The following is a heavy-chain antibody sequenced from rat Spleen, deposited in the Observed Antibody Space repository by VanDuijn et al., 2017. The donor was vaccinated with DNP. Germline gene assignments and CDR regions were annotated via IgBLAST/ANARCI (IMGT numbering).Heavy chain of an antibody. CDR1: GYSITSGYG. Sequence: EVQLQESGPGLVRPSQSLSLTCSVTGYSITSGYGWNWIRKFPENEVEWMGHIDSAGSTKYNPRLESQISIARDTSKNQFFLQLNSVTTEDTATYYCARWSRYFDYWGPGTMVTVSS. CDR3: ARWSRYFDY. CDR2: IDSAGST. J-gene: IGHJ1*01. V-gene: IGHV3-3*01.